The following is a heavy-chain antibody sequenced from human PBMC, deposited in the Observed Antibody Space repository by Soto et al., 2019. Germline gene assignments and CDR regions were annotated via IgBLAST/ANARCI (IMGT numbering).Heavy chain of an antibody. J-gene: IGHJ5*02. CDR3: ARGGGRGRYFDWLLANNWFDP. V-gene: IGHV1-8*01. Sequence: QVQLVQSGAEVKKPGASVKVSCKASGYTFTSYDINWVRQATGQGLEWMGWMNPNSGNTGYAQKCQGRVTMTRNTSISTAYMELSSLRSEDTAVYYCARGGGRGRYFDWLLANNWFDPWGQGTLVTVSS. CDR2: MNPNSGNT. D-gene: IGHD3-9*01. CDR1: GYTFTSYD.